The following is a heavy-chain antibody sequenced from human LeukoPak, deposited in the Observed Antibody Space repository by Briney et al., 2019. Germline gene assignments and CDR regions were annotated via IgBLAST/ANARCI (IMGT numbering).Heavy chain of an antibody. Sequence: PSETLSLTCAVYGGSFSGYYWSWLRQPPGKGLEWIGEINHSGSTNYNPSLKSRVTISVDTSKNQFSLKLSSVTVADTAVSYCARTSIYYDSSGYRSWGQGTLVTVSS. CDR3: ARTSIYYDSSGYRS. CDR1: GGSFSGYY. V-gene: IGHV4-34*01. J-gene: IGHJ5*02. CDR2: INHSGST. D-gene: IGHD3-22*01.